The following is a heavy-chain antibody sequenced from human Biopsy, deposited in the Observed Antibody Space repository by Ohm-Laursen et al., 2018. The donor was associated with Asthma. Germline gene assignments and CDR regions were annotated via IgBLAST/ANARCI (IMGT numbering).Heavy chain of an antibody. CDR2: ISVYNGNT. V-gene: IGHV1-18*01. CDR3: ARAVDYSHYYGIDV. Sequence: GASVTVSCKTSGYTFNSAGITWARQAPGQGLEWMGWISVYNGNTKVAQKLQDRATMITDTSTSTAYMELRSLRSDDTAVYFCARAVDYSHYYGIDVWGQGTTVTVS. J-gene: IGHJ6*02. D-gene: IGHD3-10*01. CDR1: GYTFNSAG.